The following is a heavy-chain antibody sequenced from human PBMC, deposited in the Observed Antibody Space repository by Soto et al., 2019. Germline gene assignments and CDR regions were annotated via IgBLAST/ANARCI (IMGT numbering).Heavy chain of an antibody. CDR3: TTGPNLRPLAAFDI. V-gene: IGHV3-15*01. CDR1: GFTVTNAW. J-gene: IGHJ3*02. Sequence: VQLVESGGGLVKPGGSLRLSCAASGFTVTNAWMTWVRQGPGKGLEWVGRIKSKRDGGAIDYAAPVKGRFTISRDDSKNTLYLQMNSLKTEDTAVYYCTTGPNLRPLAAFDIWGQGTVVTVSS. CDR2: IKSKRDGGAI.